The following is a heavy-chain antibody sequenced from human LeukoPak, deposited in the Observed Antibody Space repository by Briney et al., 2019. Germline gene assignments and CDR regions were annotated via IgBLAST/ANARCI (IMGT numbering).Heavy chain of an antibody. Sequence: EASAKVSCKASGGTFSSYAISWVRQAPGQGLEWMGGIIPIFGTANYAQKFQGRVTITADESTSTAYMELSSLRSEDTAVYYCASYSGSYSSSDYWGQGTLVTVSS. CDR3: ASYSGSYSSSDY. J-gene: IGHJ4*02. V-gene: IGHV1-69*01. CDR2: IIPIFGTA. CDR1: GGTFSSYA. D-gene: IGHD1-26*01.